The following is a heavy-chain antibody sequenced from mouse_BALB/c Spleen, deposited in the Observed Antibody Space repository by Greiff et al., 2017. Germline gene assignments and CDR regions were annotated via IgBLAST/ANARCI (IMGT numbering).Heavy chain of an antibody. D-gene: IGHD1-1*01. V-gene: IGHV1-9*01. J-gene: IGHJ4*01. CDR2: ILPGSGST. Sequence: QVQLQQSGAELMKPGASVKISCKATGYTFSSYWIEWVKQRPGHGLEWIGEILPGSGSTNYNEKFKGKATFTADTSSNTAYMQLSSLTSEDSAVYYCARFGPITTVVATEAMDYWGQGTSVTVAS. CDR1: GYTFSSYW. CDR3: ARFGPITTVVATEAMDY.